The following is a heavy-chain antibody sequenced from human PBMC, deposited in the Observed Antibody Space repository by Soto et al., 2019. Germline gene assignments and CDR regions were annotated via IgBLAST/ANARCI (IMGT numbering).Heavy chain of an antibody. CDR3: ARQRIEAAFDAFDI. Sequence: GESLKISCKGSGYIFTNYWNAWVRQMPGKGLEWMGIIYPDDSDIRYGPSFQGQVTISADKSNTTAYLQWSGLRASDTSMYYCARQRIEAAFDAFDIWGQGTMVTVSS. CDR2: IYPDDSDI. J-gene: IGHJ3*02. CDR1: GYIFTNYW. D-gene: IGHD6-13*01. V-gene: IGHV5-51*01.